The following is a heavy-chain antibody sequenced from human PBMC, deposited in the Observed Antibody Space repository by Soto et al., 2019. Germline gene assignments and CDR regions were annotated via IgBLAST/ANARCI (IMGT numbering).Heavy chain of an antibody. D-gene: IGHD2-15*01. Sequence: ASVKVSCKASGYTFTSYDINWVRQATGQGLEWMGWMNPNSGNTGYAQKFQGRVTMTRNTSISTAYMELSSLRSEDTAVYYCARGRGYCSGGSCSPRFAPGGQGPLVTV. V-gene: IGHV1-8*01. CDR2: MNPNSGNT. J-gene: IGHJ5*02. CDR3: ARGRGYCSGGSCSPRFAP. CDR1: GYTFTSYD.